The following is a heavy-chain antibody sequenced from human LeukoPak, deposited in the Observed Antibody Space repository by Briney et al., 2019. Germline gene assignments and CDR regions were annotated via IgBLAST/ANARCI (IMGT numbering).Heavy chain of an antibody. V-gene: IGHV1-2*02. D-gene: IGHD2-2*01. Sequence: ASVKVSCKASGYTFTGYYMHWVRQAPGQGLEWMGWINPNSGGTNYAQKVQGRGTMTRDTSISTAYMELSRLRFDDTAVYYCARGLGLPRYQLLSAAWFDASGQGTPVTVSP. J-gene: IGHJ5*02. CDR3: ARGLGLPRYQLLSAAWFDA. CDR2: INPNSGGT. CDR1: GYTFTGYY.